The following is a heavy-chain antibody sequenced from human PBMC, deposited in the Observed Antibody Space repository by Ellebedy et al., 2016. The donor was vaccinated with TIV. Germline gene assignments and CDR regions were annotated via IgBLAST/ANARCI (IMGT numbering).Heavy chain of an antibody. V-gene: IGHV4-34*01. CDR1: GGSFSGYY. D-gene: IGHD2-15*01. CDR2: INHSGST. J-gene: IGHJ4*02. Sequence: SETLSLTXAVYGGSFSGYYWGWIRQPPGKGLEWIGEINHSGSTNYNPSLKSRVTISVDTSKNQFSLKLSSVTAADTAVYYCASHRVGDGFLGYWGQGTLVTVSS. CDR3: ASHRVGDGFLGY.